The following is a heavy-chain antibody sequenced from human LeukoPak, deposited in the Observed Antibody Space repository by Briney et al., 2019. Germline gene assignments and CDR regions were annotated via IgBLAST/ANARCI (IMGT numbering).Heavy chain of an antibody. D-gene: IGHD6-13*01. Sequence: SQTLSLTCAISGDSVSSNSAAWNWIRQSPSRSLEWLGRTYYRSKWYNDYAVSVKSRITINPDTSKNQFSLQLNSVTPEDTAVYYCARATLSSSWYSGWFDPWGQGTLVTVSS. CDR2: TYYRSKWYN. CDR1: GDSVSSNSAA. CDR3: ARATLSSSWYSGWFDP. V-gene: IGHV6-1*01. J-gene: IGHJ5*02.